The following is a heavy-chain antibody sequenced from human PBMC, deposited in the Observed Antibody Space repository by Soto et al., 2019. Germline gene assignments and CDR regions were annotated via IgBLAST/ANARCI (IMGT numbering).Heavy chain of an antibody. CDR2: INPKNGGT. Sequence: QVQLVQSGAAVRKPGASVKISCKASGYTMTAHFLHWVRQAPGRGLEWMGWINPKNGGTDYAQKFQDRVSMTRDTSINTAYIQLNRLTSDDTAVYFCATDDGQYFGSGWGQWTLVSVSS. CDR1: GYTMTAHF. V-gene: IGHV1-2*02. CDR3: ATDDGQYFGSG. J-gene: IGHJ1*01. D-gene: IGHD3-10*01.